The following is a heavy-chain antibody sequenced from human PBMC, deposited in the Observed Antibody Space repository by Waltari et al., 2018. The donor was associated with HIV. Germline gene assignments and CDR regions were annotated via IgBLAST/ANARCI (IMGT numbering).Heavy chain of an antibody. CDR1: GYSITGYY. Sequence: QVQLQESGPGLVKPSETLSLTCSVTGYSITGYYWTWIRPHTGKRLEWIGSMYYSGSTQYNPSLKSRVTMSLDTSRRQVSLMLTSVTAADTAIFYCAREKPPYDLWSDSQIWGNYGLDVWGPGTTVIVSS. D-gene: IGHD3-3*01. J-gene: IGHJ6*02. CDR2: MYYSGST. CDR3: AREKPPYDLWSDSQIWGNYGLDV. V-gene: IGHV4-59*01.